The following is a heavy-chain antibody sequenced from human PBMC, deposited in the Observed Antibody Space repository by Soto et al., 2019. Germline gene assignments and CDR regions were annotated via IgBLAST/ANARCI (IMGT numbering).Heavy chain of an antibody. Sequence: GGSLRLSCAASGFTFSSYSMNWVRQAPGKGLEWVSYISSSSSTIYYADSVKGRFTISRDNAKNSLYLQMNSLRAEDTAVYYCARDGDEVRIQLWLHRPYYYYYMDVWGKGTTVTVSS. CDR1: GFTFSSYS. D-gene: IGHD5-18*01. J-gene: IGHJ6*03. V-gene: IGHV3-48*01. CDR3: ARDGDEVRIQLWLHRPYYYYYMDV. CDR2: ISSSSSTI.